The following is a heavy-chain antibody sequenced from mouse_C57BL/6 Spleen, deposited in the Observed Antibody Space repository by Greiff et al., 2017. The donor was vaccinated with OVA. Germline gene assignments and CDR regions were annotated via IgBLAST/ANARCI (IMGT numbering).Heavy chain of an antibody. V-gene: IGHV3-6*01. D-gene: IGHD3-3*01. J-gene: IGHJ2*01. Sequence: EVKLVESGPGLVKPSQSLSLTCSVTGYSITSGYYWNWIRQFPGNKLEWMGYISYDGSNNYNPSLKNRISITRDTSKNQFFLKLNSVTTEDTATYYCARAGTEYFDYWGQGTTLTVSS. CDR2: ISYDGSN. CDR1: GYSITSGYY. CDR3: ARAGTEYFDY.